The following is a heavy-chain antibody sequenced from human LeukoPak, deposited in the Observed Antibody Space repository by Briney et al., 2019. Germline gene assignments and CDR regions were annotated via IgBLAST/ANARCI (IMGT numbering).Heavy chain of an antibody. CDR1: GGSISSGGYY. Sequence: PSQTLSLTCTVSGGSISSGGYYWSWIRQPPGKGLEWIGYIYYSGSTYYNPSLKSRVTISVDTSKNQFSLKLSSVTAADTAVYYCARVDMSGGKYYFDYWGQGTLVTVSS. CDR2: IYYSGST. D-gene: IGHD3-10*01. CDR3: ARVDMSGGKYYFDY. J-gene: IGHJ4*02. V-gene: IGHV4-30-4*08.